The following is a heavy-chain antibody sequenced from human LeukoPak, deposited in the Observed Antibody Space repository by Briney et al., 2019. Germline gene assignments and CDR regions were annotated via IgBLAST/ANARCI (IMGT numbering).Heavy chain of an antibody. Sequence: GGSLRLSCAASGFTFSDYYMSWIRQAPGKGLEWVSYISSSGSTIYYADSVKGRFTISRDNAKNSLYLQMNSLRAEDTAVYYCARDRYYDSSGYFGFWGQGTLVTVSS. J-gene: IGHJ4*02. V-gene: IGHV3-11*01. D-gene: IGHD3-22*01. CDR2: ISSSGSTI. CDR3: ARDRYYDSSGYFGF. CDR1: GFTFSDYY.